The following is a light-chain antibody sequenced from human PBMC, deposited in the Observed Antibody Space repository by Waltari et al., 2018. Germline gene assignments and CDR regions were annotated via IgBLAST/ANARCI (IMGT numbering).Light chain of an antibody. CDR1: NSNIGGHP. CDR2: SNN. CDR3: AAWDDTLNGL. V-gene: IGLV1-44*01. J-gene: IGLJ2*01. Sequence: QSVLTQPPSASGTPGQTVTPSCSGSNSNIGGHPANWYQHLPGAAPKHIIYSNNHRPSGVPARFSGSKSGTSASLAISGLQSEDEADYYCAAWDDTLNGLFGGGTKLTVL.